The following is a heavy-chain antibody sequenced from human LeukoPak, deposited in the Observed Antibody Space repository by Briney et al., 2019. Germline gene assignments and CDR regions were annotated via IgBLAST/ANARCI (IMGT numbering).Heavy chain of an antibody. J-gene: IGHJ5*02. CDR1: GFTFDEYA. V-gene: IGHV3-43*02. Sequence: GGSLRLSCAASGFTFDEYAMDWVRQAPGKCLEWVSLISGDGGSTYYADSVKGRFTISRDNSKNSLYLQMNSLRTEDTALYYCAKETLRYFDWLTPWGQGTLVTVSS. D-gene: IGHD3-9*01. CDR3: AKETLRYFDWLTP. CDR2: ISGDGGST.